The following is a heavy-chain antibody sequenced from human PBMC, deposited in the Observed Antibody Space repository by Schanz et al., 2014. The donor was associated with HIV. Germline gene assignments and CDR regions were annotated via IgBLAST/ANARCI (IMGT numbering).Heavy chain of an antibody. J-gene: IGHJ4*02. V-gene: IGHV1-18*01. CDR3: ARDSSNYAPDY. CDR2: ISPYSGNT. CDR1: GYTFTNYD. Sequence: QVQLVQSGAEVKKPGASVKVSCKASGYTFTNYDITWVRQAPGQGLEWMGWISPYSGNTKYAQKLQDRFTMTTDTSTTTAYMELRSLRSDDTAVYYCARDSSNYAPDYWGQGTTVIVSS. D-gene: IGHD4-4*01.